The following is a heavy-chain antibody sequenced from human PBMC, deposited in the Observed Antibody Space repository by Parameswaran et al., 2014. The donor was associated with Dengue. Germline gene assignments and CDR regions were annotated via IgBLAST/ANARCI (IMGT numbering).Heavy chain of an antibody. CDR1: GFTFSSYA. V-gene: IGHV3-30-3*01. CDR2: ISYDGSNK. CDR3: ARLNMINSGYPY. J-gene: IGHJ4*02. D-gene: IGHD5-12*01. Sequence: GGSLRLSCAASGFTFSSYAMHWVRQAPGKGLEWVAVISYDGSNKYYADSVKGRFTISRDNSKNTLYLQMNSLRAEDTAVYYCARLNMINSGYPYWGQGTLVTVSS.